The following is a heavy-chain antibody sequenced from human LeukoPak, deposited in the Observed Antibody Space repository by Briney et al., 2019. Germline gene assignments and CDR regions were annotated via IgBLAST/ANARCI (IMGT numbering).Heavy chain of an antibody. V-gene: IGHV4-34*01. J-gene: IGHJ4*02. Sequence: SETLSLTCAVYGGSFSGYYWSWIRQPPGKGLEWIGEINHSGSTNYNPPLKSRVTISVDTSKNQFSLKLSSVTAADTAVYYCASVTAMVNYWGQGTLVTVSS. CDR2: INHSGST. CDR3: ASVTAMVNY. D-gene: IGHD5-18*01. CDR1: GGSFSGYY.